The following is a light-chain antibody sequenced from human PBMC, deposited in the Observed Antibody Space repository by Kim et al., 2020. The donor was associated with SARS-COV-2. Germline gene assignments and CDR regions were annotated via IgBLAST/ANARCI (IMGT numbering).Light chain of an antibody. CDR1: QSVSSN. J-gene: IGKJ2*01. V-gene: IGKV3-15*01. CDR2: GIS. Sequence: EIVMTQSPTNLSMSPGERATLSCKASQSVSSNLAWYQHKPGQAPRLLVHGISTRATGVPARFSGSGSGTEFTLTISSLQSEDFAVYYCQQYNDWPYTCGQGTKLEIK. CDR3: QQYNDWPYT.